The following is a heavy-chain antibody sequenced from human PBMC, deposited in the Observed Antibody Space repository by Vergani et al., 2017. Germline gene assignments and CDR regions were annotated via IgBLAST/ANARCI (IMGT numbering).Heavy chain of an antibody. CDR1: GFTFSSYG. CDR2: IRYDGSNK. Sequence: QVQLVESGGGVVQPGGSLRLSYAASGFTFSSYGMHWVRQAPGKGLEWVAFIRYDGSNKYYADSVKGRFTISRDNSKNTLYLQMNSLRAEDTAVYYCAKDNGPHFDYLGQGTLVTVSS. CDR3: AKDNGPHFDY. J-gene: IGHJ4*02. D-gene: IGHD4-17*01. V-gene: IGHV3-30*02.